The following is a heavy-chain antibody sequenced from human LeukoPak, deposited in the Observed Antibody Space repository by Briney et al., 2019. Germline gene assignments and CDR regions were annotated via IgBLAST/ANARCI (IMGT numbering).Heavy chain of an antibody. V-gene: IGHV3-21*01. J-gene: IGHJ4*02. CDR2: ISSSSSYI. CDR3: ARDAGVYDSGGHYYFDF. D-gene: IGHD3-22*01. Sequence: GGSLRLSCAASGFDFSTYAINWVRQAPGKGLEWVSSISSSSSYISYADSVKGRFTISRDYAKNSLYLQMNSLRAEDTAVYYCARDAGVYDSGGHYYFDFWGQGTLVTVSS. CDR1: GFDFSTYA.